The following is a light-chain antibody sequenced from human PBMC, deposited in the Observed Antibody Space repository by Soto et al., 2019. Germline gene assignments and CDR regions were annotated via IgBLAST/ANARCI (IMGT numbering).Light chain of an antibody. Sequence: DIVLTQSPGSLSLSPGERASLSCRASQNVDTFLAWYQHRPGHSPRLLIYDASRRATGIPARFSGSGSGTDFTLTITGLEPEDFGVYYCQQHYNWPVTFGAGTKVEI. CDR2: DAS. CDR1: QNVDTF. V-gene: IGKV3-11*01. CDR3: QQHYNWPVT. J-gene: IGKJ4*01.